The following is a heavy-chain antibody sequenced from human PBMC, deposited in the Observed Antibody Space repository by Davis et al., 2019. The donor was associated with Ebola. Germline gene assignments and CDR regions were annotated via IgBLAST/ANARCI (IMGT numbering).Heavy chain of an antibody. CDR3: ARGSSKAYYYYGMDV. V-gene: IGHV1-3*01. D-gene: IGHD6-6*01. CDR2: SNAGNGNT. J-gene: IGHJ6*02. CDR1: GYTFTSYA. Sequence: AASVKVSCKASGYTFTSYAMHWVRQTPGQRLEWMGWSNAGNGNTKYSQKFQSSGTITRDTSASTAYMELSSLRSEDTAVYYCARGSSKAYYYYGMDVWGQGTTVTVSS.